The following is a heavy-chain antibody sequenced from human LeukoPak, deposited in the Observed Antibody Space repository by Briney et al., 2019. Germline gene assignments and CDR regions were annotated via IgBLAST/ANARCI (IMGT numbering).Heavy chain of an antibody. CDR2: ISSSGSTI. J-gene: IGHJ4*02. V-gene: IGHV3-48*03. D-gene: IGHD6-6*01. CDR3: ARSPSSPLTH. Sequence: RGGSLRLSCAASGFTFSSYEMNWVRQAPGKGLEWVSYISSSGSTIYYADSVKGRFTISRDNAKNSLYLQMDSLRAEDTAVYYCARSPSSPLTHWGQGTLVTVSS. CDR1: GFTFSSYE.